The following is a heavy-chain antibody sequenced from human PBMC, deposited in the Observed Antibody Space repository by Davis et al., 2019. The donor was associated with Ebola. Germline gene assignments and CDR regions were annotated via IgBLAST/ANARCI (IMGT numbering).Heavy chain of an antibody. D-gene: IGHD3-22*01. V-gene: IGHV1-24*01. CDR3: ATWYSDDEADF. J-gene: IGHJ4*02. CDR1: GHTLTEIS. Sequence: ASVKVSCKVSGHTLTEISMHWVRQAPGKGLEWMGGFDPEDDETIYAHNFQGRVNMTEDTSTDTAYMELSSLKSEDTAVYYCATWYSDDEADFWGQGTLVTVPS. CDR2: FDPEDDET.